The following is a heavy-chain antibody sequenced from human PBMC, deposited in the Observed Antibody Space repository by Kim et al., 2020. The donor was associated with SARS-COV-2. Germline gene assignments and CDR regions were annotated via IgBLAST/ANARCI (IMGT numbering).Heavy chain of an antibody. CDR3: AKAGPTSTSAGKGAMDV. Sequence: VKGRFTISRDSSKNTLYLQMNSLRAEDTALYYCAKAGPTSTSAGKGAMDVWGQGTTVTVSS. D-gene: IGHD2-2*01. J-gene: IGHJ6*02. V-gene: IGHV3-23*01.